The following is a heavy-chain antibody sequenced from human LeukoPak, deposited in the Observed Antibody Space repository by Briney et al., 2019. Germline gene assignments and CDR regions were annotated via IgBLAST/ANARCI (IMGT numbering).Heavy chain of an antibody. CDR2: INPSGGSI. J-gene: IGHJ4*02. V-gene: IGHV1-46*02. D-gene: IGHD6-19*01. CDR1: GYTFNNHY. CDR3: ARQGTYSSAIGMGY. Sequence: ASVTVSCKASGYTFNNHYMYWVRQAPGQGLEWMGVINPSGGSISYAQKFQGRVTMTRDTSTRTVYMEVNSLRSEDTAVYYCARQGTYSSAIGMGYWGQGTLVTVSS.